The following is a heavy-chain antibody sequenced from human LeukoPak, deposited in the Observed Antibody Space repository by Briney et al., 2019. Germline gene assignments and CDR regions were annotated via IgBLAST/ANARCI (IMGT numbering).Heavy chain of an antibody. CDR3: ARCGDASAWFDP. J-gene: IGHJ5*02. V-gene: IGHV4-59*01. Sequence: SSETLSLTCAVYGGSFSGYYWSWIRQPPGKGLEWIGYIFHSGTTKYNPSLKSRVTISIDTSKHQFSLKLTSVTTADTAMYYCARCGDASAWFDPWGQGTLVTVSS. D-gene: IGHD7-27*01. CDR1: GGSFSGYY. CDR2: IFHSGTT.